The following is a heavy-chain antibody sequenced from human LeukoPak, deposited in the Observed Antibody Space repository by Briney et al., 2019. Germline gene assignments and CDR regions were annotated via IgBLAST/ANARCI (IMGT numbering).Heavy chain of an antibody. CDR3: AKDHVLGYCSGGSCHNWFDP. CDR2: ISGSGGST. CDR1: GFTFSSYA. D-gene: IGHD2-15*01. Sequence: GGSLRLSCAASGFTFSSYAMSWVRQAPGKGLEWVSAISGSGGSTYYADSVKGRFTISRDNSKNTLYLQMNSPRAEDTAVYYCAKDHVLGYCSGGSCHNWFDPWGQGTLATVSS. J-gene: IGHJ5*02. V-gene: IGHV3-23*01.